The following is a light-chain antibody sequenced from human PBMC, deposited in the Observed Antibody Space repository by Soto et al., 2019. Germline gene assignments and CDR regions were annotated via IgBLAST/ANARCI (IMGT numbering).Light chain of an antibody. CDR3: QQYGSSPWT. CDR2: DAS. V-gene: IGKV3-20*01. Sequence: EIVMTQSPATLSVSPVERATLSCRASQSVSSNLAWYQQKPGQAPRLLIYDASNRATGIPARFSGSGSGTDFTLTISRLEPEDFAVYYCQQYGSSPWTFGQGTKVDIK. J-gene: IGKJ1*01. CDR1: QSVSSN.